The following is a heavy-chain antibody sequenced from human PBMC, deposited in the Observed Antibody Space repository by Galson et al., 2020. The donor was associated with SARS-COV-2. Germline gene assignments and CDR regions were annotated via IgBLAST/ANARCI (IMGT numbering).Heavy chain of an antibody. D-gene: IGHD6-6*01. CDR3: ARGRKYYMDI. J-gene: IGHJ6*03. V-gene: IGHV3-48*01. CDR1: GFTFRTYA. CDR2: TSSYSDTI. Sequence: GGSLRLSCVASGFTFRTYAFHWVRQAPGRGLEWVSYTSSYSDTIYYADSVKGRFTISRDNANNSLYLQMNSLRAEDTAVYYCARGRKYYMDIWGTGTTVTISS.